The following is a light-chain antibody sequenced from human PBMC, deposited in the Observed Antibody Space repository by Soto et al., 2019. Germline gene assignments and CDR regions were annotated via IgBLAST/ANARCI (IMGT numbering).Light chain of an antibody. V-gene: IGKV3-15*01. CDR2: GAS. CDR3: QQYNNWPET. Sequence: IVLTQSPGTLSLSPGERATLSCRASQSVSSNLAWYQQKPGQAPRLLIYGASTRATDVPARFSGSGSGTEFTLTISSLQSEDFAVYYCQQYNNWPETFGQGTKVDIK. CDR1: QSVSSN. J-gene: IGKJ1*01.